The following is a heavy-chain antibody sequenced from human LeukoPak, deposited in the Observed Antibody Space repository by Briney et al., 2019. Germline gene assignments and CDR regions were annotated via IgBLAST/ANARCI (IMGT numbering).Heavy chain of an antibody. V-gene: IGHV3-21*01. CDR1: GFIFSTYS. Sequence: GGSLRLSCTASGFIFSTYSMSWVRQAPGKGLEWVSLIRSTSAFAMYADSVKGRFTISRDNAKSSLYLQMKSLRAEDTAVYYCARYQVGPLDYWGQGTLVTVSS. CDR2: IRSTSAFA. J-gene: IGHJ4*02. CDR3: ARYQVGPLDY.